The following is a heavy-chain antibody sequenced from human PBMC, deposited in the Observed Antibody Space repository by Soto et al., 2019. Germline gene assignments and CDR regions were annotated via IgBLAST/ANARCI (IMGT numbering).Heavy chain of an antibody. V-gene: IGHV5-51*01. Sequence: GESLKISCKGSGYSFTSYWIGWVRQVPGKGLEWMGIIYPGDSDTRYSPSFQGQVTISADKSISTAYLQWSSLKASDTAMYYCARPGTYYDILTGYYRTYQFDYWGQGTLVTVSS. J-gene: IGHJ4*02. D-gene: IGHD3-9*01. CDR3: ARPGTYYDILTGYYRTYQFDY. CDR1: GYSFTSYW. CDR2: IYPGDSDT.